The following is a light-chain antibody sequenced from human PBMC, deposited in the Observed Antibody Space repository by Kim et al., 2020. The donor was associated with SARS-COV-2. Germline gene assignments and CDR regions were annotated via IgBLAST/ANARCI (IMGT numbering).Light chain of an antibody. CDR3: SSRASNGDIL. CDR1: SSDIGGYDY. J-gene: IGLJ2*01. CDR2: DVR. Sequence: QSALTQPASVSGSPGQSITISCSGTSSDIGGYDYVSWYQQHPGKAPKLMIYDVRERPSGVSNRFSGSKSGNTASLTISGLQAEDEAGYYCSSRASNGDILFGGGTQLTVL. V-gene: IGLV2-14*03.